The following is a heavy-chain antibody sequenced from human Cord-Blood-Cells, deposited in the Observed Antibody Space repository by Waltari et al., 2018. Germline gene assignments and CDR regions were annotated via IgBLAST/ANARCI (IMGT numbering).Heavy chain of an antibody. V-gene: IGHV4-31*03. CDR2: IYYSGST. CDR1: GGSISSGGYY. Sequence: QVQLQESGPGLVKPSQTLSLTCTVSGGSISSGGYYWSWFGQHPGKGLEWIGYIYYSGSTYYNPSLKSRFTISVDTSKNQFSLKLSSVTAADTAVYYCARDTGWENSSSGAFDIWGQGTMVTVSS. D-gene: IGHD6-6*01. CDR3: ARDTGWENSSSGAFDI. J-gene: IGHJ3*02.